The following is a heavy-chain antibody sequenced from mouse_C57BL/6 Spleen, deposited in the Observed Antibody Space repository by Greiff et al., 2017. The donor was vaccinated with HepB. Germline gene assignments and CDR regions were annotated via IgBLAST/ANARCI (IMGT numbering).Heavy chain of an antibody. CDR2: IDPSDSET. CDR1: GYTFTSYW. Sequence: QVQLQQSGAELVRPGSSVKLSCKASGYTFTSYWMHWVKQRPIQGLEWIGNIDPSDSETHYNQKFKDKATLTVDKSSSTAYMQLSSLTSEDSAVYYCARKGLGSPGFDYWGQGTLVTVSA. V-gene: IGHV1-52*01. D-gene: IGHD2-2*01. CDR3: ARKGLGSPGFDY. J-gene: IGHJ3*01.